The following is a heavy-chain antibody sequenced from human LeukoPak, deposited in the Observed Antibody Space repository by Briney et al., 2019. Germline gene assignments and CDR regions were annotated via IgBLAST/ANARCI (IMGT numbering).Heavy chain of an antibody. CDR1: GGTFSSYA. J-gene: IGHJ4*02. D-gene: IGHD3-10*01. CDR3: ARDYGSGSYRFDY. Sequence: ASVKVSCKASGGTFSSYAISWVRQAPGQGLEWMGWISPYNGNTNYAQKLQGRVTMTTDTSTSTAYMELRSLRSDDTAVYYCARDYGSGSYRFDYWGQGTLVTVSS. CDR2: ISPYNGNT. V-gene: IGHV1-18*01.